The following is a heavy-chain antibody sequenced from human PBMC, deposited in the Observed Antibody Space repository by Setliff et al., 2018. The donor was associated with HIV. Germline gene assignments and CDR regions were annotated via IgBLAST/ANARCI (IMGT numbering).Heavy chain of an antibody. CDR2: ISAYNGNT. J-gene: IGHJ1*01. CDR1: FTSYG. Sequence: FTSYGISWVRQAPGEGLEWMGWISAYNGNTNYAQKFQGRVCMTIDTTTSTAYRGLSSLRPDDTAGYFCARDPSSGIYYDSSGQYFQNWGQGTLVTVSS. D-gene: IGHD3-22*01. CDR3: ARDPSSGIYYDSSGQYFQN. V-gene: IGHV1-18*01.